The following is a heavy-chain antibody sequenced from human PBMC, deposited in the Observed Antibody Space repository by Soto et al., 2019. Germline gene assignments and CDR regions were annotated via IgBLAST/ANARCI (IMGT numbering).Heavy chain of an antibody. V-gene: IGHV3-30-3*01. J-gene: IGHJ1*01. CDR3: ARESLGYIVQY. D-gene: IGHD2-21*01. CDR2: ITYDGSTK. CDR1: GFTFRSYA. Sequence: QVQLVESGGGVVQPGRSLRLSCAASGFTFRSYAMQWVRQAPGKGLEWVALITYDGSTKYYADSVKGRFTISRDNSRDTLDLQMNSLTDEDTAIYYCARESLGYIVQYWGQGTLVSVSS.